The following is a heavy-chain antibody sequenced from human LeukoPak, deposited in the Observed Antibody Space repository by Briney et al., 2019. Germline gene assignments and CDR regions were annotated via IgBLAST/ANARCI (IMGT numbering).Heavy chain of an antibody. D-gene: IGHD1-26*01. CDR2: INHSVST. J-gene: IGHJ4*02. Sequence: PSETLSLTCAVYGGSFSVYYWSWIRQPPGKGLEWIGEINHSVSTNYNPSLKSAVTISVDTSKNQFSLKLSSVTAADTAVYYCARGGIVGATYDYWGQGTLVTVSS. CDR3: ARGGIVGATYDY. V-gene: IGHV4-34*01. CDR1: GGSFSVYY.